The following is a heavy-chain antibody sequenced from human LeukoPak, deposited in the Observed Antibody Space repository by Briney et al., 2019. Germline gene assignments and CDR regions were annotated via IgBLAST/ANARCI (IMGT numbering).Heavy chain of an antibody. D-gene: IGHD3-10*01. J-gene: IGHJ4*02. V-gene: IGHV1-2*02. CDR3: ARSRRVGNGEYPDY. Sequence: ASVKVSCKASGYTFTGYYMHWVRKTPGQGLEWMGWINPNTGDTIYGRKFQGRVTMTRDTSINTAYMELRSLRSDDTAVYYCARSRRVGNGEYPDYWGQGTLVTVSS. CDR1: GYTFTGYY. CDR2: INPNTGDT.